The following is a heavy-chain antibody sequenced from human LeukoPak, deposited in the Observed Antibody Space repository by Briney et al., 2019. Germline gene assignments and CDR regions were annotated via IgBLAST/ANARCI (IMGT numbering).Heavy chain of an antibody. CDR1: GFTFSSYS. CDR3: ARFGVAGPARPFDY. J-gene: IGHJ4*02. V-gene: IGHV3-21*01. D-gene: IGHD3-3*01. Sequence: GGSLRLSCAASGFTFSSYSMNWVRQAPGKGLEWVSSISSSSSYIYYADSVKGRFTISRDNAKNSLYLQMNSLRAEDTAVYYCARFGVAGPARPFDYWGQGTLVTVSS. CDR2: ISSSSSYI.